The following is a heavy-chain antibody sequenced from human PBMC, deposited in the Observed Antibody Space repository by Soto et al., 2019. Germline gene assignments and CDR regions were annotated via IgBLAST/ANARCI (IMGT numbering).Heavy chain of an antibody. CDR2: IYYSGSP. J-gene: IGHJ6*02. CDR3: ARGRALTDVYYYYYGMDV. Sequence: QVQLQESGPGLVKPSQTLSLTCTVSGGSISSGGYYWSWIRQHPGKGLECIGYIYYSGSPYYNPSLKSRVTISVDTSKNQFSLKLSSVTAADTAVYYCARGRALTDVYYYYYGMDVWGQGTTVTVSS. V-gene: IGHV4-31*03. CDR1: GGSISSGGYY.